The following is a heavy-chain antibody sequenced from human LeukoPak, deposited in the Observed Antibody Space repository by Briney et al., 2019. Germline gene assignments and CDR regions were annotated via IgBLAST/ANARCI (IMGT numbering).Heavy chain of an antibody. Sequence: ASVKVSCKASGYTFTSYGISWVRQAPGQGLEWMGWMNPNSGNTGYAQKFQGRVTMTRNTSISTAYMELSSLRSEDTAVYYCARGPTYYCSSTSCYANYYYYYMDVWGKGTTVTISS. CDR2: MNPNSGNT. CDR1: GYTFTSYG. J-gene: IGHJ6*03. D-gene: IGHD2-2*01. V-gene: IGHV1-8*02. CDR3: ARGPTYYCSSTSCYANYYYYYMDV.